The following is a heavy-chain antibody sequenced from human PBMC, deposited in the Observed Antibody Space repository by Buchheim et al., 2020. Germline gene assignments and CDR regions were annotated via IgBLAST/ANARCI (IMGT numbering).Heavy chain of an antibody. CDR3: AKDRRLGEQQLSL. V-gene: IGHV3-30*18. CDR2: ISYDGSNK. D-gene: IGHD6-13*01. J-gene: IGHJ4*02. Sequence: QVQLVESGGGVVQPGRSLRLSCAASGFTFSSYGMHWVRQAPGKGLEWVAVISYDGSNKYYADSVKGRFTISRDNSKNTLYLQMNSLRAEDTAVYYCAKDRRLGEQQLSLWGQGTL. CDR1: GFTFSSYG.